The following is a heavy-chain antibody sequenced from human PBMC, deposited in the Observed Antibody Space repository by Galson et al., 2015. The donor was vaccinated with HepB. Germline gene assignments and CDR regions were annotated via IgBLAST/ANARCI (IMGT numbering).Heavy chain of an antibody. CDR2: IIPIFGTA. CDR3: ARERYSSGWYDYSDT. CDR1: GGTFSSYA. D-gene: IGHD6-19*01. V-gene: IGHV1-69*13. Sequence: SVKVSCKASGGTFSSYAISWVRQAPGQGLEWMGGIIPIFGTANYAQKFQGRVTITADESTSTAYMELSGLRSEDTAVYYCARERYSSGWYDYSDTWGQGTLVTVSS. J-gene: IGHJ5*02.